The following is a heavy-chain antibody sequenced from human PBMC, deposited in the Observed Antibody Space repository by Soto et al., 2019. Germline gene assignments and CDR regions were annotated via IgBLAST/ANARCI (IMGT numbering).Heavy chain of an antibody. CDR2: IYYSGST. D-gene: IGHD3-10*01. V-gene: IGHV4-31*03. CDR1: GGSISSGGYY. J-gene: IGHJ6*02. CDR3: ARDIGGITIPYGMDV. Sequence: QVQLQESGPGLVKPSQTLSLTCTVSGGSISSGGYYWSWIRQHPGKGLEWIGYIYYSGSTYYNPSLKSRVTITVDTSKNQFSLKLSSVTAADTAVYYCARDIGGITIPYGMDVWGQGTTVTVSS.